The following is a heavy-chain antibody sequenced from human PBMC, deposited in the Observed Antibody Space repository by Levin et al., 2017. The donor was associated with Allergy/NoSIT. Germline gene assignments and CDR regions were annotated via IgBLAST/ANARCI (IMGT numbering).Heavy chain of an antibody. Sequence: SQTLSLTCTVSGGSISSGGYYWSWIRQHPGKGLEWIGYIYYSGSTYYNPSLKSRVTISVDTSKNQFSLKLSSVTAADTAVYYCARDRRDGYNYDYYGMDVWGQGTTVTVSS. CDR3: ARDRRDGYNYDYYGMDV. J-gene: IGHJ6*02. CDR1: GGSISSGGYY. CDR2: IYYSGST. V-gene: IGHV4-31*03. D-gene: IGHD5-24*01.